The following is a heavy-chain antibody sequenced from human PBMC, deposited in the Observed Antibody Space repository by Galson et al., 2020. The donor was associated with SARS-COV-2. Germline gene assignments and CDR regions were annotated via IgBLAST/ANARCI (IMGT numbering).Heavy chain of an antibody. V-gene: IGHV3-30-3*01. J-gene: IGHJ4*02. CDR1: GFTFNSYS. Sequence: GGSLRLSCAGSGFTFNSYSLHWVRQAPGKGLEWVAVMSNDGINEYYADSVKGRFTISRDNSKNTLYLQMNSLRTEDTAVYFCARDPYSSSSFADYWCQGTLVTVSS. D-gene: IGHD6-6*01. CDR2: MSNDGINE. CDR3: ARDPYSSSSFADY.